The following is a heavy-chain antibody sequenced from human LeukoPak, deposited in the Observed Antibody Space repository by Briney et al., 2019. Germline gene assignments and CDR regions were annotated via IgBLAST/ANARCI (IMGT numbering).Heavy chain of an antibody. Sequence: SETLSLTCAVYGGSFSGYYWSWIRQPPGKGLEWIGEINHSGSTNYNPSLKSRVTISVDTSKNQFSLKLSSVTAAGTAVYYCATHYYDSSGYYPWYFDYWGQGTLVTVSS. CDR2: INHSGST. J-gene: IGHJ4*02. D-gene: IGHD3-22*01. V-gene: IGHV4-34*01. CDR1: GGSFSGYY. CDR3: ATHYYDSSGYYPWYFDY.